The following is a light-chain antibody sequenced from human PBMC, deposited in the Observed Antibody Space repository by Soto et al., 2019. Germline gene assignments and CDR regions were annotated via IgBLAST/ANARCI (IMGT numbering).Light chain of an antibody. J-gene: IGLJ2*01. CDR1: SSDVGAYNF. CDR3: SSYAGSNNYVV. CDR2: EVS. V-gene: IGLV2-8*01. Sequence: QSALTQPPSASGSPGQSVTISCTGTSSDVGAYNFVSWYRQHPGKAPKLIIYEVSKRPSGVPDRFSGSKSGNTASLTVSGLQAEDEADYYCSSYAGSNNYVVFGGGTKVTVL.